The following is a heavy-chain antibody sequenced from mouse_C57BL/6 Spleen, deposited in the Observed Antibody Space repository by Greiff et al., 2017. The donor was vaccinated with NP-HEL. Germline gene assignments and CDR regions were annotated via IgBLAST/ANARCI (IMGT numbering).Heavy chain of an antibody. Sequence: VQLKESGAELVKPGASVKLSCTASGFTIKDYYMHWVKQRPEQGLEWIGRIDPEDGATKYAPKFQGKATITADTSSNTAYLQLSSLTSEDTAVYYCAPIDYGNHGFGCWGNGTLVTVAA. CDR1: GFTIKDYY. J-gene: IGHJ3*01. D-gene: IGHD2-1*01. CDR3: APIDYGNHGFGC. V-gene: IGHV14-2*01. CDR2: IDPEDGAT.